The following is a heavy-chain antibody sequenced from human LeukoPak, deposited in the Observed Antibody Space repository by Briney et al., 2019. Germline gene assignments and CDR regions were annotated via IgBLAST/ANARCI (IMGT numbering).Heavy chain of an antibody. CDR3: ARDRSAIYYDSSGYYPKDYFDY. CDR2: IYHSGST. Sequence: SSETLSLTCAVSGYSISSGYYWGWIRQPPGKGPEWIGSIYHSGSTYYNPSLKSRVTISVDTSKNHFSLKLSSVTAADTAVYFCARDRSAIYYDSSGYYPKDYFDYWGQGTLVTVSS. CDR1: GYSISSGYY. D-gene: IGHD3-22*01. J-gene: IGHJ4*02. V-gene: IGHV4-38-2*02.